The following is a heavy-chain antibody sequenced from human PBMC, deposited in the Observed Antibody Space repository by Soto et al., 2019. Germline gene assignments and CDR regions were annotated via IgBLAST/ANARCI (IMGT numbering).Heavy chain of an antibody. D-gene: IGHD5-12*01. CDR3: ARDRGVYSGYDPFYYYYGMDV. V-gene: IGHV1-18*01. J-gene: IGHJ6*02. CDR2: ISAYNGNT. CDR1: GYTFTSYG. Sequence: ASVKVSCKASGYTFTSYGISWVRQAPGQGLEWMGWISAYNGNTNYAQKLQGRVTMTTDTSTSTAYMELRSLRSDDTAVYYCARDRGVYSGYDPFYYYYGMDVWGQGTTVTVS.